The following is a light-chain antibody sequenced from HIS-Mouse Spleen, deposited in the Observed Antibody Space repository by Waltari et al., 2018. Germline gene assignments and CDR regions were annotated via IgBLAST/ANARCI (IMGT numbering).Light chain of an antibody. Sequence: DIVMTQTPLSLSVTPGQPASISCKSSQSLLHSDGKTYLYWYLQKPGQSQQLLIYEVSSRCSGVPDRFSGSGSGTDFTLKISRVEAEDVGVYYCMQGIHLSFTFGPGTKVDIK. CDR1: QSLLHSDGKTY. CDR2: EVS. V-gene: IGKV2-29*03. CDR3: MQGIHLSFT. J-gene: IGKJ3*01.